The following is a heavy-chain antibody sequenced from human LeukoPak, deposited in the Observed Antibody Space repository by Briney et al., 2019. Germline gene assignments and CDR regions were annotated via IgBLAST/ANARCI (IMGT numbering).Heavy chain of an antibody. J-gene: IGHJ4*02. V-gene: IGHV4-31*03. D-gene: IGHD3-22*01. Sequence: SETLSLTCTVSGGSISSGGYYWSWIRQHPGKGLEWIGYIYYSGSTYYNPSLKSRVTISVDTSKNQFSLKLSSVTAADTAVYYCARSTAGITYYYDSSGYLLDYWGQGTLVTVSS. CDR2: IYYSGST. CDR3: ARSTAGITYYYDSSGYLLDY. CDR1: GGSISSGGYY.